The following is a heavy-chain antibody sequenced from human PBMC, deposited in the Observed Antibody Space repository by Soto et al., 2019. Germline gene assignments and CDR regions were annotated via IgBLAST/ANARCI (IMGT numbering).Heavy chain of an antibody. CDR2: INPYNGNT. J-gene: IGHJ4*01. CDR3: ARDPGAATFDD. V-gene: IGHV1-18*04. D-gene: IGHD1-26*01. Sequence: ASVKVSCKASGYSFSSYGVSRVRQAPGQGLEWIGWINPYNGNTLNAQNLQGRVTLTTDTSTSTAYMELRSLRSDDTAIYYCARDPGAATFDDWGQGTLVTVSS. CDR1: GYSFSSYG.